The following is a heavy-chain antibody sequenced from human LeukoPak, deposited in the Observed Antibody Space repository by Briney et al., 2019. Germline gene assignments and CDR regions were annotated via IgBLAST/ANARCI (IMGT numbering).Heavy chain of an antibody. Sequence: SETLSLTCTVSGGSVSNSLYYWSWIRQPPGKGLEWIGYIYYNGDTNYNPSLKSRVIISMDTSSNQFSLRLNSMTAADTAVYYCARVLRAASWRSYDYWGQGSLVTVSS. D-gene: IGHD5-18*01. V-gene: IGHV4-61*01. J-gene: IGHJ4*02. CDR2: IYYNGDT. CDR1: GGSVSNSLYY. CDR3: ARVLRAASWRSYDY.